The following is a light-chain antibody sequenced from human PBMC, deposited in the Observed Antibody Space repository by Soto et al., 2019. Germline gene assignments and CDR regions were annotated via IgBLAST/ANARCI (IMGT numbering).Light chain of an antibody. CDR3: SSYTSSSTYV. CDR2: EVS. CDR1: SSDVGGYNY. J-gene: IGLJ1*01. V-gene: IGLV2-14*01. Sequence: QSVLTQPASVSGSPGQSITISCTGTSSDVGGYNYVSWYQQHPGKAPKLMIYEVSNRPSAVSNRFSGSKSGNTASLTISGLQAEDDADYYGSSYTSSSTYVFGTGTKVTV.